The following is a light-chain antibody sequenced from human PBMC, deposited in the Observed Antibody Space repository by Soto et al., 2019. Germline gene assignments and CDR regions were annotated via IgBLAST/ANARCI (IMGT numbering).Light chain of an antibody. CDR3: QQYYSTLWT. V-gene: IGKV4-1*01. Sequence: DIVMTQSPDSLAVSLGERATINCKSSQSVLYSSNNKNCLAWYQQKPGQPPKLLIYWASTRESGVPDRFSGSGSGTDFTLSISSLQAEDVAVYYCQQYYSTLWTFGQGTKVEIE. CDR1: QSVLYSSNNKNC. J-gene: IGKJ1*01. CDR2: WAS.